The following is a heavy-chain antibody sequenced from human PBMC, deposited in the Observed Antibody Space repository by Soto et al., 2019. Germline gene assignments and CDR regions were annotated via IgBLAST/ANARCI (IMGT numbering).Heavy chain of an antibody. V-gene: IGHV3-64D*08. Sequence: GGSLTLSCSASGFGFGYFVVHWVRQAPGKGLEYVSAISLNGDSTFYADSVKGRFTISRDNSKKILYLQMSSLRTEDTAVYYCAKGVYSNRFKTPFESWGQGTLVTVSS. CDR2: ISLNGDST. CDR1: GFGFGYFV. J-gene: IGHJ4*02. D-gene: IGHD6-13*01. CDR3: AKGVYSNRFKTPFES.